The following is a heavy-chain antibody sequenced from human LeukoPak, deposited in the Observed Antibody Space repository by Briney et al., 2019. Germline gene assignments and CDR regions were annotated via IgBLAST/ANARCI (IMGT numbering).Heavy chain of an antibody. Sequence: GRSLRLSCAASGFTFDDYAMHWVRQAPGKGLEWVSGISWNSGSIGYADSVKGRFTISRDNAKNSLYLQMNSLRAEDMALYYCAKGGITGTTHHFDYWGQGTLVTVSS. CDR2: ISWNSGSI. D-gene: IGHD1-7*01. J-gene: IGHJ4*02. CDR3: AKGGITGTTHHFDY. V-gene: IGHV3-9*03. CDR1: GFTFDDYA.